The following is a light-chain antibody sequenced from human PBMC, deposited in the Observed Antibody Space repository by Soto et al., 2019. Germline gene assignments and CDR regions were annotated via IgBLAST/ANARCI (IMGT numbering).Light chain of an antibody. CDR3: SSYAGSNNYV. CDR1: SSDVGGYNY. V-gene: IGLV2-8*01. Sequence: QSVLTQPPSASGSPGQSVTISCTGTSSDVGGYNYVSWFQQHPGRAPTLLIYGVSKRPSGVPDRFSGSKSGNTASLTVSGLQAEDEADYYCSSYAGSNNYVFGTGTQLTVL. CDR2: GVS. J-gene: IGLJ1*01.